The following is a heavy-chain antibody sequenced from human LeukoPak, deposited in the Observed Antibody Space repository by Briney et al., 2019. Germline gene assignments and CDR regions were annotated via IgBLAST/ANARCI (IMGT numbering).Heavy chain of an antibody. CDR2: IYTSGNT. V-gene: IGHV4-4*07. CDR1: GGSISTYY. Sequence: SETLSLTCTVSGGSISTYYWSWIRQPAGKGLEWIGRIYTSGNTNYNPSLKSRVTISVDTSKNQFSLKLSSVTAADTAVYYCARQTARSRYYYYYGMDVWGQGTTVTVSS. J-gene: IGHJ6*02. CDR3: ARQTARSRYYYYYGMDV. D-gene: IGHD2-21*02.